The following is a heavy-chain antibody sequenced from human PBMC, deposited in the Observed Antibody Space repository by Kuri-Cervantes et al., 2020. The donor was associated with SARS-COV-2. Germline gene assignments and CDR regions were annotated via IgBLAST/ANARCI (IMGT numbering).Heavy chain of an antibody. CDR3: ARTSYYDFWSGYYPLGV. CDR2: IYTSGST. CDR1: GGSISSGSYY. Sequence: SETLSLTCTVSGGSISSGSYYWSWIRQPAGKGLEWIGHIYTSGSTNYNPSLKSRVTISVDTSKNQFSLKLSSVTAADTAVYYCARTSYYDFWSGYYPLGVWGKGTTVTVSS. J-gene: IGHJ6*04. V-gene: IGHV4-61*09. D-gene: IGHD3-3*01.